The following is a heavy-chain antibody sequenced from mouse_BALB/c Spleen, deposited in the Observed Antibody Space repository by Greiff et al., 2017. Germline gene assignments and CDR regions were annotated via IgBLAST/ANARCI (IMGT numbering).Heavy chain of an antibody. J-gene: IGHJ2*01. Sequence: EVQGVESGPGLVKPSQSLSLTCTVTGYSITSDYAWNWIRQFPGNKLEWMGYISYSGSTSYNPSLKSRISITRDTSKNQFFLQLNSVTTEDTATYYCARIGDGYYVLPYWGQGTTLTVSS. CDR3: ARIGDGYYVLPY. CDR2: ISYSGST. V-gene: IGHV3-2*02. CDR1: GYSITSDYA. D-gene: IGHD2-3*01.